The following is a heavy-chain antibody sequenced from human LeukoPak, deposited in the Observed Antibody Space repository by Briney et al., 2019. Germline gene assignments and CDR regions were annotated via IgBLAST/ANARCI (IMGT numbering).Heavy chain of an antibody. CDR2: ISGDGGST. V-gene: IGHV3-43*02. CDR3: AKDVGYYDSSGPHLGLDY. CDR1: GFTFDDYA. Sequence: PGGSLRFSCAASGFTFDDYAMPWFRQAPGKGLEWFSLISGDGGSTYYADSVKGRFTISRDNSKNSLYLQMNSLRTEDTALYYCAKDVGYYDSSGPHLGLDYWGQGTLVTVSS. J-gene: IGHJ4*02. D-gene: IGHD3-22*01.